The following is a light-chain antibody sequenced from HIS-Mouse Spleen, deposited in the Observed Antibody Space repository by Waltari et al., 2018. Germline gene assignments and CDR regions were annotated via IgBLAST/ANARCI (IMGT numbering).Light chain of an antibody. J-gene: IGLJ2*01. V-gene: IGLV3-10*01. Sequence: SSELSQPPSASVSPRQTAPITRSGDASPKTYASWYQQKSGQAPVLVIYEDSKRPSGIPERFSGSSSGTMATLTISGAQVEDEADYYCYSTDSSGNHRVFGGGTKLTVL. CDR1: ASPKTY. CDR2: EDS. CDR3: YSTDSSGNHRV.